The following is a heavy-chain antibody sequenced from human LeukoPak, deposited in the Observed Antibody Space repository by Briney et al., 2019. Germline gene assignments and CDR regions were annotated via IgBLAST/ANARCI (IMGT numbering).Heavy chain of an antibody. V-gene: IGHV5-51*01. J-gene: IGHJ3*01. D-gene: IGHD1-26*01. CDR2: IYPGDSGP. CDR1: GYGFTSYC. Sequence: GESLQISSQVSGYGFTSYCIGWVRPMPGKGLEWMGIIYPGDSGPTYSPSFQGQVTISVDKSINTAYLQLSSLQASDTAMYYCGMSGDRVPLQDDVFDVWGQGTMVTVST. CDR3: GMSGDRVPLQDDVFDV.